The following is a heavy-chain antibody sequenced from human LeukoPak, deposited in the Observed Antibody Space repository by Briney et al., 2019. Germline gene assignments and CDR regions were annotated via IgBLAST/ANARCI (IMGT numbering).Heavy chain of an antibody. CDR2: IIPILGIT. D-gene: IGHD3-10*01. J-gene: IGHJ6*02. V-gene: IGHV1-69*04. CDR1: GYTFTSYG. Sequence: ASVKVSCKASGYTFTSYGISWVRQAPGQGLEWMGRIIPILGITDYAQKFPGRFTITADISTSTVYMELSSLRSEDTAVFYCARDGMVRGIIDYNGMDVWGQGTTVTVSS. CDR3: ARDGMVRGIIDYNGMDV.